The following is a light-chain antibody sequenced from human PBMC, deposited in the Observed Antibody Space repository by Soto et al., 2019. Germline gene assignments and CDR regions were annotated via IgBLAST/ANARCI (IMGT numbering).Light chain of an antibody. V-gene: IGKV3-20*01. Sequence: EIVLTQSPGTLSLSPGERATLSCRASQSVSSSYLAWYQQKPGQPPRLLIYGASSRATGIPDRFSGSGSGTDFTLTISRLEPEDFAVYYCQQYGSSTGLTFGGGTKVDI. CDR2: GAS. CDR1: QSVSSSY. J-gene: IGKJ4*01. CDR3: QQYGSSTGLT.